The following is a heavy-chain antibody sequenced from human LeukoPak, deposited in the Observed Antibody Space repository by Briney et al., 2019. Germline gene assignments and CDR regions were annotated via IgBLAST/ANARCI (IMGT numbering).Heavy chain of an antibody. D-gene: IGHD1-26*01. Sequence: GESLQISCKVSGSSFTSYCIGWVRQVPGKGLEWMGIIYPGDSGPTYSPSFQGQVTISVDKSINTAYLQWSSLQASDTAMYYCGMSGDRVPLQDDVFDVWGQGTMVTVST. CDR2: IYPGDSGP. CDR1: GSSFTSYC. V-gene: IGHV5-51*01. CDR3: GMSGDRVPLQDDVFDV. J-gene: IGHJ3*01.